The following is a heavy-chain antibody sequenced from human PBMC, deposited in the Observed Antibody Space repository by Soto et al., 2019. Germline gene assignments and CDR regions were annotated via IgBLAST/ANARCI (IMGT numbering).Heavy chain of an antibody. D-gene: IGHD6-19*01. Sequence: SETLSLTCTVSGGSISSYYWSWIRQPPGKGLEWIGYIYYSGSTSYNPSLKSRVTISIDTSKSQFSLNLSSVTAADTAVYYCARVSRCGSVAGDYWGQGTLVTVSS. J-gene: IGHJ4*02. CDR3: ARVSRCGSVAGDY. CDR1: GGSISSYY. CDR2: IYYSGST. V-gene: IGHV4-59*01.